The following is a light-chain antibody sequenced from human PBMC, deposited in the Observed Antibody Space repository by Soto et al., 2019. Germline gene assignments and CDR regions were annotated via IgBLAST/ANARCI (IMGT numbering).Light chain of an antibody. Sequence: EIVMTQSPATLSVSPGEGASLSCRASQTSSSNLAWYQQKPGQAPRLLIHGASTRATGVPARFSGSGSGTEFTLTITSLQSEVFAVYYCQQFHNWPPQYTFGQGTQLQIK. V-gene: IGKV3-15*01. CDR1: QTSSSN. CDR2: GAS. J-gene: IGKJ2*01. CDR3: QQFHNWPPQYT.